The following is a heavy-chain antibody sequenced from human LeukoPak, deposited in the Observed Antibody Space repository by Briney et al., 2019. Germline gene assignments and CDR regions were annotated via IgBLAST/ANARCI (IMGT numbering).Heavy chain of an antibody. Sequence: GGSLRLSCAASGFIFSDHYMDWVRQAPGKGLEWVGRAKNKINSYTTMYAASVKDRFTISRDDSKNSLYLQMNSLKTEDTAVYYCVKPPTEGLLEWYFENWGQGRLVTVSS. D-gene: IGHD3-3*01. CDR3: VKPPTEGLLEWYFEN. J-gene: IGHJ4*02. CDR2: AKNKINSYTT. V-gene: IGHV3-72*01. CDR1: GFIFSDHY.